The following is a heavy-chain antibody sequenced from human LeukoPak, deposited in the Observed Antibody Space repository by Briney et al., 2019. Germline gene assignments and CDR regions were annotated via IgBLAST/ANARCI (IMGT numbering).Heavy chain of an antibody. V-gene: IGHV4-39*01. D-gene: IGHD5-18*01. CDR2: IYYSGST. Sequence: SETLSLTCTVSGGSISSGGYYWSWIRQPPGKGLEWIGSIYYSGSTYYNPSLKSRVTISVDTSKNQFSLKLSSVTAADTAVYYCARLRIVDTAMNYYYYYGMDVWGQGTTVTVSS. CDR3: ARLRIVDTAMNYYYYYGMDV. CDR1: GGSISSGGYY. J-gene: IGHJ6*02.